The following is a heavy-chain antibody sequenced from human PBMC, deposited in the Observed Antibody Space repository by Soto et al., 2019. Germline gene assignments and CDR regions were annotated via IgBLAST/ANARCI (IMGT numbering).Heavy chain of an antibody. CDR3: ARDHGDYGRYYYYGMDV. CDR1: GGSISSSNW. D-gene: IGHD4-17*01. Sequence: QVQLQESGPGIVKHSGTLSLTCAVSGGSISSSNWWSWVRQPPGKGLEWIGEIYHSGSTNYNPSLKSRVTISVDKSKNQFSLKLSSVTAADTAVYYCARDHGDYGRYYYYGMDVWGQGTTVTVSS. V-gene: IGHV4-4*02. J-gene: IGHJ6*02. CDR2: IYHSGST.